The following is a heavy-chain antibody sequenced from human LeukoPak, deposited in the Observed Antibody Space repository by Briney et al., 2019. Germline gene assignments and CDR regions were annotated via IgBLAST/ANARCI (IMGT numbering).Heavy chain of an antibody. Sequence: ASVKVSCKASGGTFSSYAISWVRQAPGQGLEWMGRIIPILGIANYAQKFQGRVTITADKSKSTDYMELSSLRSEDTAVYYCARDDDGIVATTYFDYWGQGTLVTVSS. CDR3: ARDDDGIVATTYFDY. J-gene: IGHJ4*02. CDR2: IIPILGIA. CDR1: GGTFSSYA. D-gene: IGHD5-12*01. V-gene: IGHV1-69*04.